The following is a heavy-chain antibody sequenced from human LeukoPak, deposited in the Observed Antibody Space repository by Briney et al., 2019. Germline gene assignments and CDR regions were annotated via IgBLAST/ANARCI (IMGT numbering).Heavy chain of an antibody. Sequence: ASVKVSCKASGYTFTSYDVNWVRQATGQGLEWMGWMNPISGDTGYALKFQGRVAMTRNTSISTAYMELSSLRSEDTAVYYCARLVGYYYDSSGYYVSSFDIWGQGTMVTVSS. D-gene: IGHD3-22*01. V-gene: IGHV1-8*01. CDR1: GYTFTSYD. CDR2: MNPISGDT. CDR3: ARLVGYYYDSSGYYVSSFDI. J-gene: IGHJ3*02.